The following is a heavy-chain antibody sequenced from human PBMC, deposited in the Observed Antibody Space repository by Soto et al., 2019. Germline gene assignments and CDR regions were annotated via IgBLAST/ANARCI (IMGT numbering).Heavy chain of an antibody. J-gene: IGHJ4*02. CDR2: ISGSGGST. CDR1: GFTFSSYA. Sequence: GESLKISCAASGFTFSSYAMSWVRQAPGKGLEWVSAISGSGGSTYYADSVKGRFTISRGNAKNSLFLQMNSLRDEDTAVYYCARKGVAFDYWGQGALVTVSS. CDR3: ARKGVAFDY. D-gene: IGHD3-3*01. V-gene: IGHV3-23*01.